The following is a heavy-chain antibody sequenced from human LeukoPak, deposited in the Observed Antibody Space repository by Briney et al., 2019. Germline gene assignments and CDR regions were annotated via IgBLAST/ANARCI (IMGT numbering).Heavy chain of an antibody. CDR2: IRYDGSNK. Sequence: GGSLRLSRAASGFTFSSYGMHWVRQAPGKGLEWVAFIRYDGSNKFYADSVRGRFTISRDNSKNTLYLQMNSLRPEDTAVYYCGKSHHVTAIDYWGQGTLVTVSS. CDR3: GKSHHVTAIDY. D-gene: IGHD2-21*02. J-gene: IGHJ4*02. CDR1: GFTFSSYG. V-gene: IGHV3-30*02.